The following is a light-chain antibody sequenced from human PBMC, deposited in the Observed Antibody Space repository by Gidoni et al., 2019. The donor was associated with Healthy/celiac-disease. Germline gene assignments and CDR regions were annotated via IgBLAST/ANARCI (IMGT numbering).Light chain of an antibody. V-gene: IGKV3-15*01. CDR2: GAS. Sequence: EIVMTQSPATLSVSPGERATLSCRASQSVSSNLAWYQHKPGQAPRLLIYGASTRATGIPARFSSSGSGTEFTLTISSLQSEDFAVFYCQQYNNWPRVTFGPGTKVDIK. CDR1: QSVSSN. CDR3: QQYNNWPRVT. J-gene: IGKJ3*01.